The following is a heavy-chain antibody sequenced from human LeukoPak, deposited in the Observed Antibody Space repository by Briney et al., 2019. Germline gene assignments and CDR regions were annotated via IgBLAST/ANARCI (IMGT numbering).Heavy chain of an antibody. CDR3: ARAENSVAQVDY. CDR1: GFTFSSYW. J-gene: IGHJ4*02. Sequence: GGSLRLSCAASGFTFSSYWMHWVRQAPGKGLVWVSRIHPDGSSTTYADSVKGRFTISRDNSKNTLFLQMNSLRAEDTAVYYCARAENSVAQVDYWGQGTLVTVSS. D-gene: IGHD6-19*01. CDR2: IHPDGSST. V-gene: IGHV3-74*01.